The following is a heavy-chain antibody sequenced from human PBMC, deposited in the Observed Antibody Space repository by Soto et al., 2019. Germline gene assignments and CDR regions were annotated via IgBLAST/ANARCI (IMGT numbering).Heavy chain of an antibody. Sequence: NPSETLSLTCTVSGGSISRSYYCWAWIRQAPGKGLEWIASICYSGATYSNPSLRSRVFISFDTSNKQFSLRLASVTAADTATYYCAGHSLPSQWRPTRDNWFDPWGQGTLGTVSS. J-gene: IGHJ5*02. CDR2: ICYSGAT. CDR1: GGSISRSYYC. CDR3: AGHSLPSQWRPTRDNWFDP. V-gene: IGHV4-39*01. D-gene: IGHD6-19*01.